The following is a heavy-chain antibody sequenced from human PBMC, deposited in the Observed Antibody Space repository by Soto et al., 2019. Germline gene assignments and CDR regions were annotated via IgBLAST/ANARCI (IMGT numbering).Heavy chain of an antibody. V-gene: IGHV4-59*08. D-gene: IGHD2-15*01. CDR2: IYYSGST. CDR1: GGSISSYY. CDR3: ARHAWPRYCSGGSCYYFDY. J-gene: IGHJ4*02. Sequence: PSETLSLTCTVSGGSISSYYWSWIRQPPGKGLEWIGYIYYSGSTNYNPSLKSRVTISVDTSRNQFSLKLSSVTAADTAVYYCARHAWPRYCSGGSCYYFDYWGQGTLVTVSS.